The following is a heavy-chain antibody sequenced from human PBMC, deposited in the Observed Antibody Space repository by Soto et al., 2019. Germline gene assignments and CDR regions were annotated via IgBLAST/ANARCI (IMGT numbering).Heavy chain of an antibody. Sequence: GGSLRLSCAASGFTFSSYGMHWVRQAPGKGLEWVAVISYDGSNKYYADSVKGRFTISRDNSKNTLYLQMNSLRAEDTAVYYCARDMDTAMVDYYYGMDVWGQGTTVTVSS. D-gene: IGHD5-18*01. CDR1: GFTFSSYG. V-gene: IGHV3-30*03. J-gene: IGHJ6*02. CDR2: ISYDGSNK. CDR3: ARDMDTAMVDYYYGMDV.